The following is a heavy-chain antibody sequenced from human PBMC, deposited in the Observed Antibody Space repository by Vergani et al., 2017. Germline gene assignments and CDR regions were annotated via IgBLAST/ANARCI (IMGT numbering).Heavy chain of an antibody. D-gene: IGHD3-16*01. CDR3: ASNPRLGGDVVDS. J-gene: IGHJ4*02. CDR1: GGSISSDNW. Sequence: QVQLQQWGPGLVTPSGTLSLTCAVYGGSISSDNWWNWVRQAPGKGLQWIGEIHRSRGTNYNPSLRRRVTISLDKSKNQFSLKLTSVTAADTAVYFCASNPRLGGDVVDSWGQGTLVTVSS. V-gene: IGHV4-4*02. CDR2: IHRSRGT.